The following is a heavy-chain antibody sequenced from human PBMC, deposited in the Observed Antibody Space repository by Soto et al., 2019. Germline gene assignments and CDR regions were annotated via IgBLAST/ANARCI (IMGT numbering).Heavy chain of an antibody. Sequence: GGCLRLSGAASGISIRSIYMSWVRQAPGKGLEWVSLIYSGTNTYYEASVKGRFTISRDNCKNTLYLQMNRLRAEDTAVYYCARAPALLHAYFGIDVCGEGTTGTLSS. CDR2: IYSGTNT. CDR3: ARAPALLHAYFGIDV. J-gene: IGHJ6*01. CDR1: GISIRSIY. D-gene: IGHD2-21*01. V-gene: IGHV3-53*01.